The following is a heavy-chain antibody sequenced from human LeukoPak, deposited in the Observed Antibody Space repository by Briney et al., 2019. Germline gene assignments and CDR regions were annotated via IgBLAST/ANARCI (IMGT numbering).Heavy chain of an antibody. D-gene: IGHD6-13*01. CDR2: INPNSGGT. Sequence: ASVKVSCKASGYTFTGYYMHWVRQAPGQGLEWMGWINPNSGGTNYAQKFQGRVTMTGDTSISTAYMELSRLTSDDTAVYYCARGVAEAVNWFDPWGQGTLVTVSS. CDR3: ARGVAEAVNWFDP. CDR1: GYTFTGYY. V-gene: IGHV1-2*02. J-gene: IGHJ5*02.